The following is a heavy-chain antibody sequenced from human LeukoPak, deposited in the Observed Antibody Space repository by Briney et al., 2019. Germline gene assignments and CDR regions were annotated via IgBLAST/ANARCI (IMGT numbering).Heavy chain of an antibody. CDR3: ARRGRGYNPGFDY. CDR1: GGSISSYY. V-gene: IGHV4-34*01. CDR2: INHSGST. J-gene: IGHJ4*02. D-gene: IGHD5-24*01. Sequence: SETLSLTCTVSGGSISSYYWSWIRQPPGKGLEWIGEINHSGSTNYNPSLKSRVTISVDTSKNQFSLKLSSVTAADTAVYYCARRGRGYNPGFDYWGQGTLVTVSS.